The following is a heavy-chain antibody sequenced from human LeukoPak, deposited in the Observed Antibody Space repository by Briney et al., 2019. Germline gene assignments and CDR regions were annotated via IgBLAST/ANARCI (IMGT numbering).Heavy chain of an antibody. Sequence: GSSVKVSCKASGGTFSSYTISWVRQAPGQGLEWMGRIIPILGIANHAQKFQGRVTITADKSTSTAYMELSSLRSEDTAVYYCAKVVPAALDAFDIWGQGTMVTVSS. J-gene: IGHJ3*02. CDR3: AKVVPAALDAFDI. CDR2: IIPILGIA. CDR1: GGTFSSYT. D-gene: IGHD2-2*01. V-gene: IGHV1-69*02.